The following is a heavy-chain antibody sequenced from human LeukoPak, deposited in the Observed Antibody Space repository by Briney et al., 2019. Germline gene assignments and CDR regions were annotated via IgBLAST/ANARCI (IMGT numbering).Heavy chain of an antibody. Sequence: PGGSLRLSCAASGFTFSSFGMHWVRQAPGQGLEWVAFIRYDGTNKYYADSVKGRFTISRDNSKNTLCLQMNSLRAEDTAVYYCAKKRTSSGYYPFDYWGQGTLVTVSS. D-gene: IGHD3-22*01. CDR2: IRYDGTNK. J-gene: IGHJ4*02. CDR1: GFTFSSFG. V-gene: IGHV3-30*02. CDR3: AKKRTSSGYYPFDY.